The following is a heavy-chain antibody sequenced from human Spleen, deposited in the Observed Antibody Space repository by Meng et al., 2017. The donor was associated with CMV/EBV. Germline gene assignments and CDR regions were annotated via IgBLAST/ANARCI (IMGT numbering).Heavy chain of an antibody. CDR3: AKASHYDLREYGMDV. J-gene: IGHJ6*02. CDR2: IWYDGSNK. CDR1: GFRFEDYG. V-gene: IGHV3-33*06. D-gene: IGHD3-3*01. Sequence: GESLKISCAASGFRFEDYGMHWVRQAPGKGLEWVAVIWYDGSNKYYADSVKGRFTISRDNSKNTLYLQMNSLRAEDTAVYYCAKASHYDLREYGMDVWGQGTTVTVSS.